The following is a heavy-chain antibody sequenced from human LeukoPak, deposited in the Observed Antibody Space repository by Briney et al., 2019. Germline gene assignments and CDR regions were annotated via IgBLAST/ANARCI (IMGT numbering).Heavy chain of an antibody. CDR2: ISSTSSTI. CDR3: ARGLKYED. V-gene: IGHV3-48*02. CDR1: GFTFSTYS. Sequence: GGSLRLSCAASGFTFSTYSMNWVRQAPGQGLEWVSYISSTSSTIHYADSVKGRFTISRDNAKNSLYLQMNSLRDEDTAVYYCARGLKYEDWGQGTLVTVSS. J-gene: IGHJ4*02. D-gene: IGHD2-2*01.